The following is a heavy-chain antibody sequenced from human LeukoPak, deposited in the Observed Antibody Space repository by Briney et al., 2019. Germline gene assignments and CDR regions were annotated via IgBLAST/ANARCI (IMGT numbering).Heavy chain of an antibody. D-gene: IGHD3-22*01. J-gene: IGHJ4*02. V-gene: IGHV3-7*01. Sequence: GGSLRLSCAASGFTFGTSWMSWFRRAPGTGLQWVAHTSPNGRDTYYVDSVKGRFTISRDNAKNSLYLQMNSLRAEDTAVYYCARRAGDYSHPYDYWGQGTLVTVSS. CDR2: TSPNGRDT. CDR1: GFTFGTSW. CDR3: ARRAGDYSHPYDY.